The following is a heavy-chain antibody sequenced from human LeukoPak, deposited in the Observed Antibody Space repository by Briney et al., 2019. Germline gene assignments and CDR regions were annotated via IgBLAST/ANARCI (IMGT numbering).Heavy chain of an antibody. CDR3: ARDGDSEMVEFDY. J-gene: IGHJ4*02. V-gene: IGHV1-2*02. CDR2: INPNSGGT. D-gene: IGHD5-18*01. Sequence: ASVKVSCKVSGYTFTGYYMYRVRQAPGQGLEWMGWINPNSGGTNYAQKFQGRVTVTRDTSISTAYMELSRLRSDDTAVYYCARDGDSEMVEFDYCGQGTLVTVSS. CDR1: GYTFTGYY.